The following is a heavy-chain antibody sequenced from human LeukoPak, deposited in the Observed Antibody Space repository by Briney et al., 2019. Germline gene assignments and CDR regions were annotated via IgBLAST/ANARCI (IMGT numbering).Heavy chain of an antibody. CDR2: ISSSGSTI. Sequence: GGSLRLSCAASGFTFSSYEMNWVRQAPGKGLEWVSYISSSGSTIYYADSVKGRFTISRDNAKNSLYLQMNSLRAEDTAVYYCARYPVVAATDAFDIWGQGTMVTVSS. J-gene: IGHJ3*02. V-gene: IGHV3-48*03. CDR3: ARYPVVAATDAFDI. D-gene: IGHD2-15*01. CDR1: GFTFSSYE.